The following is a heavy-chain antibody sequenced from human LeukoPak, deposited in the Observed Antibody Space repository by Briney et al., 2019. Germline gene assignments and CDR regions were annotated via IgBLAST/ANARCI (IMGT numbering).Heavy chain of an antibody. CDR1: GDSISSRSYF. CDR3: ARGNIAARSPFDY. J-gene: IGHJ4*02. Sequence: SETLSLTCTVSGDSISSRSYFWGWIRQPPGKGLEWLGSIYYSGSTYYNPSLKSRVTISVDTSKNQFSLKLSSVTAADTAVYYCARGNIAARSPFDYWGQGTLVTVSS. CDR2: IYYSGST. V-gene: IGHV4-39*01. D-gene: IGHD6-6*01.